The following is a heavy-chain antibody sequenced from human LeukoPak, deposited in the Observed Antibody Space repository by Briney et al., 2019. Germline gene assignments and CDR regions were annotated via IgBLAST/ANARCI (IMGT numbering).Heavy chain of an antibody. CDR2: ISGSGGST. D-gene: IGHD4-17*01. Sequence: PGGSLRLSCAASGFTVSSNYMSWVRQAPGKGLEWVSAISGSGGSTYYADSVKGRFTISRDNSKNTLYLQMNSLRADDTALYYCAINPGDYDDFDCWGQGTLVTVSS. V-gene: IGHV3-23*01. CDR1: GFTVSSNY. CDR3: AINPGDYDDFDC. J-gene: IGHJ4*02.